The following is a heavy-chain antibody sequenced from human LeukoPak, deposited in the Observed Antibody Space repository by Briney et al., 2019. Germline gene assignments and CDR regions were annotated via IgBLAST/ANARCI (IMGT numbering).Heavy chain of an antibody. CDR3: ARAMT. CDR2: IKPDGSDK. Sequence: LAGGSLRLSCAASGFTFSGYWMSWVRQAPGKGLEWVANIKPDGSDKAYVDSVKGRFTISRDNTKNSLYLQMSSLRAEDTAVYYCARAMTWGQGTLVSVSS. CDR1: GFTFSGYW. V-gene: IGHV3-7*01. J-gene: IGHJ5*02.